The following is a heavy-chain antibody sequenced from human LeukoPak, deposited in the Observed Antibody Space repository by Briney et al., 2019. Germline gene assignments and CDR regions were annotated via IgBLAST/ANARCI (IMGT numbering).Heavy chain of an antibody. J-gene: IGHJ4*02. V-gene: IGHV4-59*01. CDR1: GGSISSYY. D-gene: IGHD5-24*01. CDR2: IYYSGST. Sequence: SETLSLTCTVSGGSISSYYWSWIRQPPGKGLEWIGYIYYSGSTNYNPSLKSRVPISVDTSKHQFSLKLSSVTAAGTAVYYCARNVEMATITPYFDYWGQGTLVTVSS. CDR3: ARNVEMATITPYFDY.